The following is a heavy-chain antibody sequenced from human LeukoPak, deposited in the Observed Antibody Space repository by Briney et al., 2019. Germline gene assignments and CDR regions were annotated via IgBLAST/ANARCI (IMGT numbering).Heavy chain of an antibody. CDR2: ISYDGSNK. Sequence: GRSLRPSCAASGFTFSSHGMHWVRQAPGKGLEWEAVISYDGSNKYYADSVKGRFTISRDNSKNTLYLQMNSLRAEDTAVYYCAKDSGGYTYVFDYWGQGTLVTVSS. J-gene: IGHJ4*02. CDR3: AKDSGGYTYVFDY. CDR1: GFTFSSHG. V-gene: IGHV3-30*18. D-gene: IGHD5-18*01.